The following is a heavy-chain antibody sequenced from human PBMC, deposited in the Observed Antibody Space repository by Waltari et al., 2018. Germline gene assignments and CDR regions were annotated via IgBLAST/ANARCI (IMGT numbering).Heavy chain of an antibody. CDR1: GFNFSSYG. CDR3: AKVSGGYSGYPSGY. CDR2: IRYDGSNK. D-gene: IGHD5-12*01. J-gene: IGHJ4*02. Sequence: QVQLVASGGGVVQPGGSLRPPCAASGFNFSSYGLHWVRQAPGKGLEWVAFIRYDGSNKYYADSVKGRFTISRDNSKNTLYLQMNSLRAEDTAVYYCAKVSGGYSGYPSGYWGQGTLVTVSS. V-gene: IGHV3-30*02.